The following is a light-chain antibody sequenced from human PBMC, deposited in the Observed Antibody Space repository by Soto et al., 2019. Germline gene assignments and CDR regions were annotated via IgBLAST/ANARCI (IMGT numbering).Light chain of an antibody. CDR1: SSNIGNNY. Sequence: QSVLTQPTSVSAAPGQKVTISCSGSSSNIGNNYVSWYQQLPGTAPKLLIYDNNKRPSGIPDRFSGSKSGTSATLGITGLQTGDEADYYCGTWDSSRSASYVFGTGTKLTVL. CDR3: GTWDSSRSASYV. CDR2: DNN. J-gene: IGLJ1*01. V-gene: IGLV1-51*01.